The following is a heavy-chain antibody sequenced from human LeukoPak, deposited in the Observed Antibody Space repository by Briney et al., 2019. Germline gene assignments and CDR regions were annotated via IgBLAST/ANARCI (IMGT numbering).Heavy chain of an antibody. D-gene: IGHD3-9*01. Sequence: GESLKIFCKGSGYSFTSFWIGWVPQVPGKGLEWMGIIYSCDCDTRHSPSFQAQVTISADKSISTAYLQWSTLKASDTAMYYCARHHRYYDILAGYCPYYHYYIDVWGKGTTVTVFS. J-gene: IGHJ6*03. CDR2: IYSCDCDT. CDR3: ARHHRYYDILAGYCPYYHYYIDV. CDR1: GYSFTSFW. V-gene: IGHV5-51*01.